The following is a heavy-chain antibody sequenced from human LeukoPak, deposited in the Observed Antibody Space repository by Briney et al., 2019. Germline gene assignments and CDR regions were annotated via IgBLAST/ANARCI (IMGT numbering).Heavy chain of an antibody. D-gene: IGHD4-23*01. CDR3: ARVGATVVRPHVFPDY. Sequence: GGSLRLSCAASGFTVSNNYMSWVRQAPGEGLEWVSVIYSDGSTYYADSVKGRFTISRDNSKNTLYLQMNSLRAEDAAVYYCARVGATVVRPHVFPDYWGQGTLVTVSS. J-gene: IGHJ4*02. V-gene: IGHV3-53*01. CDR1: GFTVSNNY. CDR2: IYSDGST.